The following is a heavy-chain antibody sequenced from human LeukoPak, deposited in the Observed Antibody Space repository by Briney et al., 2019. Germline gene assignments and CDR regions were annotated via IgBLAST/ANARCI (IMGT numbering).Heavy chain of an antibody. Sequence: PSETLSLTCTVSGGSISSGDYYWSWIRQPPGKGLEWIGYIYYSGSTYYNPSLKSRVTISVDTSRNQFSLNLSSVTAADTAVYYGARIVPTAIYFDYWGQGTLVTVSS. CDR2: IYYSGST. D-gene: IGHD2-2*02. J-gene: IGHJ4*02. CDR3: ARIVPTAIYFDY. CDR1: GGSISSGDYY. V-gene: IGHV4-30-4*01.